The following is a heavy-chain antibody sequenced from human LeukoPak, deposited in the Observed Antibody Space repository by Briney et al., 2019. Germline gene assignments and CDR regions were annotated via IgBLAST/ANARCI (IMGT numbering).Heavy chain of an antibody. J-gene: IGHJ4*02. D-gene: IGHD2-15*01. V-gene: IGHV4-39*07. CDR2: IYYSGST. CDR1: GGSISSSSYY. CDR3: ARDRSGYCSGGSCYSGMFDY. Sequence: PSETLSLTCTVSGGSISSSSYYWGWIRQPPGKGLEWIGSIYYSGSTYYNPSLKSRVTISVDTSKNPFSLKLSSVTAADTAVYYCARDRSGYCSGGSCYSGMFDYWGQGPLVPVSS.